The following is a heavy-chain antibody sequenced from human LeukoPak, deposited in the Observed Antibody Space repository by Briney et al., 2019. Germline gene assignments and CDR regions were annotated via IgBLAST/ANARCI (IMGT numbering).Heavy chain of an antibody. Sequence: PSETLSLTCTVSGGSISSYYWSWLRQPAGKELEWVGRIHPSGSTDCNPSLRSRVTLSVDTSKNQFSLNLSSVTAADTAVYYCARTVVPDVMGAFDYWGQGTLVTVSS. D-gene: IGHD2-2*01. CDR3: ARTVVPDVMGAFDY. CDR2: IHPSGST. J-gene: IGHJ4*02. CDR1: GGSISSYY. V-gene: IGHV4-4*07.